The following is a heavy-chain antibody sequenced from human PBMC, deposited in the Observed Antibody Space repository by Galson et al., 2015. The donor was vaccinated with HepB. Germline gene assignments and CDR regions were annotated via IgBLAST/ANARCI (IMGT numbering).Heavy chain of an antibody. CDR2: MNPNSGNT. J-gene: IGHJ5*02. V-gene: IGHV1-8*01. D-gene: IGHD6-6*01. CDR1: GYTFTSYD. CDR3: ARGTRLIYSSSMAYWFDP. Sequence: SVKVSCKASGYTFTSYDINWVRQATGQGLEWMGWMNPNSGNTGYAQKFQGRVTMTRNTSMSTAYMELSSLRSEDTAVYYCARGTRLIYSSSMAYWFDPWGQGTLVTVSS.